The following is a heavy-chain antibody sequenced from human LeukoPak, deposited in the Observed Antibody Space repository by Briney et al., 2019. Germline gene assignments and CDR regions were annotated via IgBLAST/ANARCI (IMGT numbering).Heavy chain of an antibody. D-gene: IGHD4-23*01. J-gene: IGHJ4*02. CDR2: IKEDGSEI. V-gene: IGHV3-7*01. CDR3: ARDRGYSSFDY. CDR1: GFTFSRYW. Sequence: GGSLRLSCAASGFTFSRYWMSWVRQAPGKGLEWVANIKEDGSEINYVDSVKGRFTISRDNAKNSLYPQMNSLTVDDTAVYYCARDRGYSSFDYWGQGTLVTVSS.